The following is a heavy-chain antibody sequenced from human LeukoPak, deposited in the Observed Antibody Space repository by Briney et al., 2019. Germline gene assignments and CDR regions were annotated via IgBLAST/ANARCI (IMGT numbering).Heavy chain of an antibody. D-gene: IGHD2-2*01. V-gene: IGHV1-2*02. CDR3: ARLNPPCSSTCCYGYGDYGTGLDP. Sequence: ASVKVSCKASGYTFTGYYMHWVRQAPGQGLEWMGWINPNSGGTNYAQRFQGRVTMTRGTSISTAYMELSRLRSDDTAVYYCARLNPPCSSTCCYGYGDYGTGLDPWGQGTLVTVSS. CDR1: GYTFTGYY. J-gene: IGHJ5*02. CDR2: INPNSGGT.